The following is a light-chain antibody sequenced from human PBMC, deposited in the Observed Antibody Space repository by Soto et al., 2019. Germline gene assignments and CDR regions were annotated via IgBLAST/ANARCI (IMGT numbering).Light chain of an antibody. V-gene: IGLV1-40*01. CDR3: QSYDSSRSYV. CDR1: SSNIGAGYD. J-gene: IGLJ1*01. Sequence: QSVLTQPPSVSGAPGQRVTISCTGSSSNIGAGYDVHWYQQLPGTAPKLLIYGNSNRPSGVPDRFSGSKSGTSASLAITGLQAYDEADYYCQSYDSSRSYVFGTGTKVTVL. CDR2: GNS.